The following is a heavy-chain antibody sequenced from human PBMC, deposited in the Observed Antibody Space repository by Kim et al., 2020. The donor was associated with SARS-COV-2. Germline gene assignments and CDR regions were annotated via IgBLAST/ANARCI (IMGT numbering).Heavy chain of an antibody. V-gene: IGHV3-9*01. CDR2: IGWNSGTI. CDR1: GFTFDDYA. D-gene: IGHD1-1*01. J-gene: IGHJ4*02. Sequence: GGSLRLSCAASGFTFDDYAMHWVRQAPGKGLEWVSGIGWNSGTIGYADSVKGRFTISRDNAKNSLYLQMNSLRTEDTALYYCAKGGTVQDVDYWGGGALVTVSS. CDR3: AKGGTVQDVDY.